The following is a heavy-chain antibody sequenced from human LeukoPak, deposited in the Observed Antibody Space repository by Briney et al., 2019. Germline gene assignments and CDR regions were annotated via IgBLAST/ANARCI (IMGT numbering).Heavy chain of an antibody. V-gene: IGHV7-4-1*02. CDR1: GYTFTSYA. CDR3: ARDNAPYYYGSGDAKDAFDI. CDR2: INTNTGNP. J-gene: IGHJ3*02. D-gene: IGHD3-10*01. Sequence: ASVKVSCKASGYTFTSYAMNWVRQAPGQGLEWMGWINTNTGNPTYAQGFTGRFVFSLDTSVSTAYLQISSLKAEDTAVYYCARDNAPYYYGSGDAKDAFDIWGQGTMVTVSS.